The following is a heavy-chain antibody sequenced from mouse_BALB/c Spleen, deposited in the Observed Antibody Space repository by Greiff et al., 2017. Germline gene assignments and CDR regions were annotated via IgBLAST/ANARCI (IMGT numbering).Heavy chain of an antibody. V-gene: IGHV2-2*02. CDR2: IWSGGST. D-gene: IGHD2-4*01. Sequence: QVQLQQSGPGLVQPSQTLSITCTVSGFSFTSYCVHWVRQSPGKGLEWLGVIWSGGSTDSNAAFISRLIISKDTTKSQVFFKMNSLQANDTAIYYCARNYDYDEEAWFAYWGQGTLVTVSA. CDR3: ARNYDYDEEAWFAY. J-gene: IGHJ3*01. CDR1: GFSFTSYC.